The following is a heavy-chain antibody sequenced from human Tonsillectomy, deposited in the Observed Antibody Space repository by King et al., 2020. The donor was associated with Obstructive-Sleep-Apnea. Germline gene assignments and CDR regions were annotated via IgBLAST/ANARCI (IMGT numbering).Heavy chain of an antibody. CDR1: GYTFTGYF. V-gene: IGHV1-2*02. Sequence: VQLVQSGAEVKRPGASVKVSCKASGYTFTGYFMHWVRQAPGQGLEWMGWMNPSSGGTKYAQKFQDRVTMTRDTSISTAYMELSRLTSDDTAVYYCARDRGGYDSSGYYLDYFDYWGQGTLVTVSS. CDR2: MNPSSGGT. J-gene: IGHJ4*02. CDR3: ARDRGGYDSSGYYLDYFDY. D-gene: IGHD3-22*01.